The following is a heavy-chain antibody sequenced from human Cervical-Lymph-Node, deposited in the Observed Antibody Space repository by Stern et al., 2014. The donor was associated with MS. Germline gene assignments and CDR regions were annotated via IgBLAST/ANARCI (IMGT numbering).Heavy chain of an antibody. CDR3: ARGLLGSENAFDI. CDR2: SSAYNGNT. V-gene: IGHV1-18*01. CDR1: GFTFTSYG. D-gene: IGHD2-15*01. J-gene: IGHJ3*02. Sequence: LVYSGAEVKKPVASVKVSCKSSGFTFTSYGISWVRQAPGQGLEWMGWSSAYNGNTNYAQKLQVRDTMTTDTSTSTAYMELRSLRSDDTAVYYCARGLLGSENAFDIWGQGTMVTVSS.